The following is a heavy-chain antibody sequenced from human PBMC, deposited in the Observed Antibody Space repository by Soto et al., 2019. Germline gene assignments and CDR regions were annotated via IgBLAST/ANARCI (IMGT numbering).Heavy chain of an antibody. J-gene: IGHJ6*02. Sequence: GVSLRLSCAASGFTFSSYEMNWVRQAPGKGLEWVSYISSSGSTIYYADSVKGRFTISRDNAKNSLYLQMNSLRAEDTAVYYCARERSEYGMDVWGQGTTVTVSS. CDR1: GFTFSSYE. V-gene: IGHV3-48*03. CDR2: ISSSGSTI. CDR3: ARERSEYGMDV.